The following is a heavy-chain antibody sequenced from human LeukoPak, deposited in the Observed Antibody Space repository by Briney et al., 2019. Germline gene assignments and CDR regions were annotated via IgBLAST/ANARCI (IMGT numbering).Heavy chain of an antibody. CDR2: ISAYNGNT. J-gene: IGHJ6*04. V-gene: IGHV1-18*04. CDR3: ARTPGGRYYYYGMDV. Sequence: ASVKVSCKASGYTFTSYGISWVRQAPGQGLEWMGWISAYNGNTNYAQKLQGRVTMTTDTSTSTAYTELRSLRSDDTAVYYCARTPGGRYYYYGMDVWGKGTTVTVSS. CDR1: GYTFTSYG. D-gene: IGHD2-15*01.